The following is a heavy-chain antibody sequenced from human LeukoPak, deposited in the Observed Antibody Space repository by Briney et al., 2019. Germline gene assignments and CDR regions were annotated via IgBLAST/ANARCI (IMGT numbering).Heavy chain of an antibody. Sequence: SETLSLTCAVYGGSFSGYYWSWIRQPPGKGLEWIGEINHSGSTNYNPSLKSRVTISVDTSKNQFSLKLSSVTAADTAVYYCARLPWFGEASYYYYYMDVWGKGTTVTISS. CDR3: ARLPWFGEASYYYYYMDV. CDR1: GGSFSGYY. CDR2: INHSGST. D-gene: IGHD3-10*01. J-gene: IGHJ6*03. V-gene: IGHV4-34*01.